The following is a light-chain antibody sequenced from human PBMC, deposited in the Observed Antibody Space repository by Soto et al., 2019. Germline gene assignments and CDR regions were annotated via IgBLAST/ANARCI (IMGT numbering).Light chain of an antibody. V-gene: IGLV2-23*01. CDR1: SSDVGSYNL. CDR2: EGS. CDR3: CSYAGSSTDV. Sequence: QSALTQPASVSGSPGQSITISCTGTSSDVGSYNLVSWYQHHPGKAPKLMIYEGSKRPSGVSNRFSGSKSGNTASLTISGLQAEDEADYYCCSYAGSSTDVFGTGTKFTVL. J-gene: IGLJ1*01.